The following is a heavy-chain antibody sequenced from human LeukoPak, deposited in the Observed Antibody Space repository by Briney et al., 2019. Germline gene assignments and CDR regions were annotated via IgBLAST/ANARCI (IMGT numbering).Heavy chain of an antibody. CDR3: ARDYYYYDSSGYYYIPYYFDY. D-gene: IGHD3-22*01. Sequence: GASVKVSCKASGYTFTGYCMHWVRQAPGQGLEWMGRINPNSGGTNYAQKFQGRVTITRDTSISTAYMELSRLRSDDTAVYYCARDYYYYDSSGYYYIPYYFDYWGQGALVTVSS. CDR2: INPNSGGT. CDR1: GYTFTGYC. V-gene: IGHV1-2*06. J-gene: IGHJ4*02.